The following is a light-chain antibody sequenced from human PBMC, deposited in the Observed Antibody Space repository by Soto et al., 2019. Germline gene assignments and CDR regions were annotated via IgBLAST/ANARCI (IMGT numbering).Light chain of an antibody. J-gene: IGKJ2*01. CDR2: VAS. CDR1: QSVSSSY. Sequence: IVLTQSPGTLSLSPGERATLCCRASQSVSSSYLAWYQQKPGQAPRLLIYVASSRTTGIPDRFSGSGSGTDFTLTISSLEPEDFAVYYCQQYGSTPPYTFGQGTKLEIK. CDR3: QQYGSTPPYT. V-gene: IGKV3-20*01.